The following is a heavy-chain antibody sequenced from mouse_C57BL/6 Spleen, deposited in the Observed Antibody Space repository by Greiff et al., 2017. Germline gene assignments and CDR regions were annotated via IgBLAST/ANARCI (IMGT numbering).Heavy chain of an antibody. V-gene: IGHV1-64*01. Sequence: VQLQQPGAELVKPGASVKLSCKASGYTFTSYWMHWVKQRPGQGLEWIGMIHPNSGSTNYNEKFKSKATLTVDKSSSTAYMQLSSLTSEDSAVYYCAKYYGSSPYWYFDVWGTGTTVTVSS. CDR2: IHPNSGST. J-gene: IGHJ1*03. D-gene: IGHD1-1*01. CDR1: GYTFTSYW. CDR3: AKYYGSSPYWYFDV.